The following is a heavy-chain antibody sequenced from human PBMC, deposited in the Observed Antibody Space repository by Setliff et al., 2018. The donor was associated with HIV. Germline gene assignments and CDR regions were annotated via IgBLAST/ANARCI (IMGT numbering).Heavy chain of an antibody. Sequence: ASVKVSCKPSGGTLNSYAISWVRQAPGQGLEWMGGIIPIFGTANYAQKFQGRVTITADESTSTAYMELTGLRSEDTAVYYCARPYSGHAPYYYGMDVWGQGTTVTVSS. CDR1: GGTLNSYA. CDR2: IIPIFGTA. D-gene: IGHD5-12*01. V-gene: IGHV1-69*13. CDR3: ARPYSGHAPYYYGMDV. J-gene: IGHJ6*02.